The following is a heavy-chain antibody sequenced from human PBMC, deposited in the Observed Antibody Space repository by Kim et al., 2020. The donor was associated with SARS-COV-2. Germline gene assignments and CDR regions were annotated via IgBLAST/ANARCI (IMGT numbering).Heavy chain of an antibody. J-gene: IGHJ4*02. CDR2: INTNTGKP. CDR3: AREDS. V-gene: IGHV7-4-1*02. CDR1: GYTFTRYA. Sequence: ASVKVSCKASGYTFTRYAINWVRQAPGQGLEWMGWINTNTGKPTNAQGFEGRFVFSLDTSVSTAYLEINSLKAEYTAVYYCAREDSWGQGTLVTVSS.